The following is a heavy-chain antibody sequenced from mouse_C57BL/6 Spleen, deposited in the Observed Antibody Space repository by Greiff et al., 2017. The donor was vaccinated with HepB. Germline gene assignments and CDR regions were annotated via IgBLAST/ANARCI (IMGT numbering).Heavy chain of an antibody. CDR2: IDPSDSYT. CDR3: ARWGDDGY. J-gene: IGHJ2*01. V-gene: IGHV1-50*01. D-gene: IGHD2-12*01. Sequence: QVQLQQSGAELVKPGASVKLSCKASGYTFTSYWMQWVKQRPGQGLEWIGEIDPSDSYTNYNQKFKGKATLTVDTSSSTAYMQLSSLTSEDSAVYYCARWGDDGYWGQGTTLTVSS. CDR1: GYTFTSYW.